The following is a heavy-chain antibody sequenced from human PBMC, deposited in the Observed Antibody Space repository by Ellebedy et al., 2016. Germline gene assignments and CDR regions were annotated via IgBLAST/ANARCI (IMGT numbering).Heavy chain of an antibody. Sequence: GESLKISCAASGFTFSDHYMDWVRQAPGKGLEWVGFIRSKAYGGTTEYAASVKGRFTISRDDSKNSLYLQMNSLKTEDTAVYYCAREGRDGDLDNWGQGTLVTVSS. V-gene: IGHV3-72*01. CDR3: AREGRDGDLDN. J-gene: IGHJ4*02. CDR2: IRSKAYGGTT. CDR1: GFTFSDHY. D-gene: IGHD4-17*01.